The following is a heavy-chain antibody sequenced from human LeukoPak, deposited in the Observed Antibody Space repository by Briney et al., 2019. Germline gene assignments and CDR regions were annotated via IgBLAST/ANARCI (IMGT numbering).Heavy chain of an antibody. V-gene: IGHV4-39*02. CDR3: ARGIANSGRSFDY. J-gene: IGHJ4*02. CDR2: MYSSGTT. Sequence: SETLSLTCTVSGGSISTSNYYWGSLRQAPGKGLEWIASMYSSGTTYYNPSLKSRVSISIDTSNNQFFLKVISVAAADTAVYYCARGIANSGRSFDYWGQGTLVTVSS. CDR1: GGSISTSNYY. D-gene: IGHD1-7*01.